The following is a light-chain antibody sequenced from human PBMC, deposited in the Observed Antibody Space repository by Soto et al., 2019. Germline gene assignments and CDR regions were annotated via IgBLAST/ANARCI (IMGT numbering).Light chain of an antibody. CDR1: QSVNSW. CDR2: KTS. V-gene: IGKV1-5*03. J-gene: IGKJ1*01. CDR3: QQSNRYWT. Sequence: DIQMTQSPSTLSVSVGERVIITCRASQSVNSWLAWYQQKPGKAPKLLIYKTSRIASGVPSRFSGSGSGTYIPITISSLQPDYVASYYHQQSNRYWTFGQGTKLEVK.